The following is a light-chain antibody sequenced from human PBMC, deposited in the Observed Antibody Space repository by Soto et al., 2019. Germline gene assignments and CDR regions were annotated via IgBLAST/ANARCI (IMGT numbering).Light chain of an antibody. CDR3: QQYTNWPLT. V-gene: IGKV3-15*01. Sequence: EIVMTQSPATLSVPPGERATLSCRARQSVSSNLAWYQQKPGQAPRVLIYAASTRATGIPARFSGSGSGTAFTLTIGSLQSEDFAVYYCQQYTNWPLTFGGGTKVEIK. CDR1: QSVSSN. CDR2: AAS. J-gene: IGKJ4*01.